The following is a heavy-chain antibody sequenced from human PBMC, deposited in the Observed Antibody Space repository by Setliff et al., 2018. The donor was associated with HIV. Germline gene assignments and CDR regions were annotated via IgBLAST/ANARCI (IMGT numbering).Heavy chain of an antibody. V-gene: IGHV3-23*01. D-gene: IGHD5-18*01. Sequence: GSLRLSCAASGFTFSSYGMHWVRQAPGKGLEWVSAISGSGGSTEYADSVKGRFTVSRDNSKNRLYLQMNSLRAEDTAVYYCARESYNYGYNDWGQGTLVTVSS. J-gene: IGHJ4*02. CDR3: ARESYNYGYND. CDR1: GFTFSSYG. CDR2: ISGSGGST.